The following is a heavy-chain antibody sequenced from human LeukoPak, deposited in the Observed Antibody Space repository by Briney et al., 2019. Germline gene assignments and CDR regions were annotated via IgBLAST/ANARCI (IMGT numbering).Heavy chain of an antibody. CDR3: ARAQRGSSGYYYYYYGMDV. D-gene: IGHD3-22*01. CDR1: GXSISSYY. CDR2: LYYSGST. V-gene: IGHV4-59*01. J-gene: IGHJ6*02. Sequence: SETLSLTWTVSGXSISSYYRSWIRQPPGKGLEWIGYLYYSGSTNYNPSLKSRVTISVDTSKNQFSLKLSSVTAADTAVYYCARAQRGSSGYYYYYYGMDVWGQGTTVTVSS.